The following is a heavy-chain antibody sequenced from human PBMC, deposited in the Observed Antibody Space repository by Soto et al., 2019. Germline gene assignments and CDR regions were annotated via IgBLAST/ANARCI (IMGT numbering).Heavy chain of an antibody. CDR1: GFMFKSFV. CDR2: TSYDGNTK. D-gene: IGHD3-16*01. J-gene: IGHJ5*02. V-gene: IGHV3-30*19. CDR3: ARWGPTGGLDL. Sequence: QVQLVESGGGVVQPGTSLRLSCAASGFMFKSFVMHWVRQVPGEGLQWVALTSYDGNTKYYGNSVQGRFTVSRDNSKNTLDLQIDSLRLEDTALYYCARWGPTGGLDLWGQGTLVSVSS.